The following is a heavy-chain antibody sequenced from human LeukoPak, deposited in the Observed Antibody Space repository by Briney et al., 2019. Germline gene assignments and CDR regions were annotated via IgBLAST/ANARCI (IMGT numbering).Heavy chain of an antibody. D-gene: IGHD3-16*02. V-gene: IGHV3-74*01. CDR1: GFTFSSYW. CDR3: ARQIYDYVWGSYRFWGSPFDY. J-gene: IGHJ4*02. CDR2: INSDGSST. Sequence: GGSLRLSCAASGFTFSSYWMHWVRQAPGKGLVWVSRINSDGSSTSYADSVKGRFTISRDNAKNTLYLQMNSLRAEDTAVYYCARQIYDYVWGSYRFWGSPFDYWGQGTLVTVSS.